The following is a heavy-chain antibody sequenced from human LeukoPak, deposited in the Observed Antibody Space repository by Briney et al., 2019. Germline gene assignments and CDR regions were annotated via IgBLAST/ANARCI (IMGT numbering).Heavy chain of an antibody. Sequence: PSETLSLICTVSGASISSGGYSWSWIRQPPGKGLEWIGYIYHSGSTHYNPSLKRRVTISVDRSKNQFSLKLSSVTAADTAVYYCVGGVEDYDSPNFDYWGQGTLVTVSS. CDR1: GASISSGGYS. J-gene: IGHJ4*02. CDR2: IYHSGST. D-gene: IGHD3-22*01. CDR3: VGGVEDYDSPNFDY. V-gene: IGHV4-30-2*01.